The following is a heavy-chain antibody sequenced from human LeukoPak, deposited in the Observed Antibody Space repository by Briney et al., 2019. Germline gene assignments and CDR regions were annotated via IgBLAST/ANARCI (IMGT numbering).Heavy chain of an antibody. CDR1: GFTFSSYA. V-gene: IGHV3-23*01. CDR2: ISGSGGST. CDR3: AKVYYDFWSGYPAGAFDI. J-gene: IGHJ3*02. Sequence: PGGSLRLSCAASGFTFSSYAMSWVRQAPGKALEWVSAISGSGGSTYYADSVKGRFTISRDNSKNTLYLQMNSLRAEDTAVYYCAKVYYDFWSGYPAGAFDIWGQGTMVTVSS. D-gene: IGHD3-3*01.